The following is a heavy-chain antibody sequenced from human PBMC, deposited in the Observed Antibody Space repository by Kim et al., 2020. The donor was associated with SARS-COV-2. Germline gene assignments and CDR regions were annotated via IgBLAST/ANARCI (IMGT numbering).Heavy chain of an antibody. Sequence: YNPSLKSRVTISVDTSKNQFSLKLSSVTAAETAVYYCASVLWFGELLFDYWGQGTLVTVSS. J-gene: IGHJ4*02. D-gene: IGHD3-10*01. CDR3: ASVLWFGELLFDY. V-gene: IGHV4-34*01.